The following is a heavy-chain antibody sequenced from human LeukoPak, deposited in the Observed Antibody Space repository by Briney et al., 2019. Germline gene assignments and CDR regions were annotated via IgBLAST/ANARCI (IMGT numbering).Heavy chain of an antibody. CDR3: AKLSDRYSYDYADY. CDR2: ISDSGDST. D-gene: IGHD5-18*01. CDR1: GFTFSSYG. Sequence: GGSLRLSCAASGFTFSSYGMSWVRQAPGKGLELVSAISDSGDSTYSADSVKGRFTISRDSSKNTLYLQMNSVRAEDTAVYYCAKLSDRYSYDYADYWGQGTLVTVSS. V-gene: IGHV3-23*01. J-gene: IGHJ4*02.